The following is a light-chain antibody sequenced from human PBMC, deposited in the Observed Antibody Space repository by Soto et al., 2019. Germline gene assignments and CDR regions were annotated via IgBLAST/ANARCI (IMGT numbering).Light chain of an antibody. J-gene: IGKJ1*01. V-gene: IGKV3-20*01. CDR1: QSVSSSY. CDR3: QQYGSSPA. CDR2: GAS. Sequence: EIVLTQSPGTLSLSPGERATLSCRASQSVSSSYLAWYQQKPGQAPRLLISGASSRAAGIPARFSGSGSGTDFTLTISRLEPEDFAVYYCQQYGSSPAFGQGTTVDIK.